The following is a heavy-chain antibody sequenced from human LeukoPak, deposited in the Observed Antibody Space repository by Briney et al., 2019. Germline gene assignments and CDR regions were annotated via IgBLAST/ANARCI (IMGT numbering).Heavy chain of an antibody. V-gene: IGHV3-21*01. D-gene: IGHD4-17*01. J-gene: IGHJ4*02. CDR1: GFTFSSYS. CDR2: ISSTSRSI. CDR3: AREGYGDYYFDY. Sequence: GGSLRLSCAASGFTFSSYSMSWVRQAPGKGLEWVSSISSTSRSISYADSLKGQFTISRDNARNSLYLQMNNLRVEDTAAYSCAREGYGDYYFDYWGQGTLVTVSS.